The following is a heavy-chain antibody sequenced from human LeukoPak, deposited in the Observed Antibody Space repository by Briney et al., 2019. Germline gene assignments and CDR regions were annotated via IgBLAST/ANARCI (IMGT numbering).Heavy chain of an antibody. D-gene: IGHD1-26*01. CDR3: ALARGN. J-gene: IGHJ4*02. Sequence: GSLRLPCSASGFPFSMYWMSWVRQAPGKGLEWVANIKQDGSEKYYVDSVKGRFTISRDNAKNSLYLQMNNLRAEDTAVYYCALARGNWGQGTLVTVSS. CDR1: GFPFSMYW. V-gene: IGHV3-7*05. CDR2: IKQDGSEK.